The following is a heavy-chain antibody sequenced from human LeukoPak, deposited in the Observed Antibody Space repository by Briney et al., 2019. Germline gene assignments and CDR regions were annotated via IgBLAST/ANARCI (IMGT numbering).Heavy chain of an antibody. CDR1: GYIFTSYD. CDR2: MNPNTGDT. V-gene: IGHV1-8*01. J-gene: IGHJ6*02. D-gene: IGHD6-13*01. Sequence: ASVKVSCKASGYIFTSYDINWVRQATGQGLEWMGWMNPNTGDTGYAQNFQGRVTMTRNTSITAAYVELSSLRSEDTAVYYCAREAAAAEGGMDVWGQGTTVTVSS. CDR3: AREAAAAEGGMDV.